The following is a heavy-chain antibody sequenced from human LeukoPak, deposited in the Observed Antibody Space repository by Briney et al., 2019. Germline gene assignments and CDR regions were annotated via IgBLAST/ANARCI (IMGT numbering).Heavy chain of an antibody. CDR2: SRNRANSYTT. D-gene: IGHD6-13*01. CDR1: GFTFGDHY. J-gene: IGHJ4*02. CDR3: ARVAVYSSSWDF. V-gene: IGHV3-72*01. Sequence: GGSLRLSCAVSGFTFGDHYMDWVRQAPGKGLEWVGRSRNRANSYTTDYAASVEGRFTISRDDSKNSLYLQMDSLKTEDTAVYYCARVAVYSSSWDFWGQGTLVTVSS.